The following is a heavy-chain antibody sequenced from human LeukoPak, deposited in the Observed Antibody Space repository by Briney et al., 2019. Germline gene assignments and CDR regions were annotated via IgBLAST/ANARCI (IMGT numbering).Heavy chain of an antibody. D-gene: IGHD2-15*01. CDR2: LTGCGGNT. J-gene: IGHJ4*02. Sequence: GGPLTLSCVASGFPFSTYAMTWVRPAPGKGLAWVSCLTGCGGNTYYANSVQGRCTLSRDHSKNTLYLQINILKVDDTASVYCTKGRIGSCYSASDYWGQGTLVTVSS. V-gene: IGHV3-23*01. CDR3: TKGRIGSCYSASDY. CDR1: GFPFSTYA.